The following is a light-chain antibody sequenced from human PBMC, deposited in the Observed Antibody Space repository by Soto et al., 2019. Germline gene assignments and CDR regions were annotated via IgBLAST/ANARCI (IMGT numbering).Light chain of an antibody. V-gene: IGKV1-27*01. CDR1: QGITNY. J-gene: IGKJ2*01. Sequence: DIQMTQSPSSLSASVGDRVTITCRASQGITNYLAWYQQKPGKVPKLLIYAASTLQSEVPSRFSGSRSGTDFTLTISSLQPEDVATYYCQKYNSAPYTFGQGTKLDIK. CDR2: AAS. CDR3: QKYNSAPYT.